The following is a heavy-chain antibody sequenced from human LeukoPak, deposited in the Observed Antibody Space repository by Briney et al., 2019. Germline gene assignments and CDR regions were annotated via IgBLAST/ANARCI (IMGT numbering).Heavy chain of an antibody. V-gene: IGHV1-69*13. J-gene: IGHJ4*02. CDR2: IIPIFDTT. Sequence: ASVKVSCKGSGGTFSTYPTSWVRQAPGRGLEWMGGIIPIFDTTNYAQKFQDRATITADESTSTVYMELRSLRSEDTAIYYCARGRFGYCRTTSCYTFDHWGQGTLVTVSS. CDR3: ARGRFGYCRTTSCYTFDH. D-gene: IGHD2-2*03. CDR1: GGTFSTYP.